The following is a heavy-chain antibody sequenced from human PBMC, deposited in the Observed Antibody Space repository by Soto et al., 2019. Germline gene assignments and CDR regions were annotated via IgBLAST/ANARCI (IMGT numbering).Heavy chain of an antibody. CDR3: AGGSGWISDS. J-gene: IGHJ4*02. CDR1: GFTFSPYW. V-gene: IGHV3-7*05. D-gene: IGHD6-19*01. CDR2: IKDDGGDE. Sequence: EVQLVESGGGLVQPGGSLRLSCAASGFTFSPYWMSWVRQAPGKGLEWVAIIKDDGGDEHYLEAVRGRFTMSRDNAKKSLYLAMNSLRVEDTAMYYCAGGSGWISDSWGQGTLVTVSS.